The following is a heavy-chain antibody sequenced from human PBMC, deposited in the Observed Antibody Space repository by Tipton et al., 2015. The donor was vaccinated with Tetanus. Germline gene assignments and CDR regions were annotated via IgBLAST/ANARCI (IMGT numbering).Heavy chain of an antibody. D-gene: IGHD1-26*01. J-gene: IGHJ4*02. CDR1: GASINAGGYL. CDR2: IYYTAHT. CDR3: ARGLPREPFYLDY. Sequence: TLPLTCTVSGASINAGGYLWTWVRQQPGKALEWIGQIYYTAHTTYNPSLDSRVTISVDTAKNQFSLRLSSVTPADAAVYFCARGLPREPFYLDYWGQGKPVTVSS. V-gene: IGHV4-31*03.